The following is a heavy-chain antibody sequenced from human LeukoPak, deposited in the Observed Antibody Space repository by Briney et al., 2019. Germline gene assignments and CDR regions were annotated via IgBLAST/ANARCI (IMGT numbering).Heavy chain of an antibody. D-gene: IGHD2/OR15-2a*01. V-gene: IGHV3-53*04. CDR2: IYSGGDT. CDR1: GVTVSSDY. J-gene: IGHJ4*02. CDR3: ASRMTF. Sequence: GGSLRLSCAVSGVTVSSDYMSWVRQAPGKGLEWVSLIYSGGDTYYADSVKGWFTISGHISQNTLYLQMNSLRPEDTAIYYCASRMTFGGPGTLVAVSS.